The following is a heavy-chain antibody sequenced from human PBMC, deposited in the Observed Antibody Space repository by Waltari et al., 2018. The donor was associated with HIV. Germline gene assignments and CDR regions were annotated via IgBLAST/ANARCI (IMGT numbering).Heavy chain of an antibody. CDR1: GDTFSNLD. V-gene: IGHV1-8*01. CDR2: MNPNSGAT. J-gene: IGHJ4*02. CDR3: ARTDRGVNGQEFDY. Sequence: QVQLVQSGAEVKKAGASVRVSCKASGDTFSNLDLNWVRQASGQGLEWMGWMNPNSGATGYAQKFQGRVSMTRSTSIRTAYMELSSLTSEDTAVYYCARTDRGVNGQEFDYWGQGTLVTVSS. D-gene: IGHD3-10*01.